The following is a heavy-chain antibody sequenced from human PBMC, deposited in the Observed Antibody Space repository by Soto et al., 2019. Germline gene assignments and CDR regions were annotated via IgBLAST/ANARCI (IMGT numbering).Heavy chain of an antibody. Sequence: EVQLLESGGGLVQPGGSLRLSCAASGFTFSSYAMSWVRQAPGKGLEWVSAISGSGGSTYYADSVKGRFTISRDNSKNTLYLQMNSLRAEDTAVYYCATGMGLLWFGDPDYWGQGTLVTVSS. D-gene: IGHD3-10*01. CDR3: ATGMGLLWFGDPDY. V-gene: IGHV3-23*01. CDR2: ISGSGGST. CDR1: GFTFSSYA. J-gene: IGHJ4*02.